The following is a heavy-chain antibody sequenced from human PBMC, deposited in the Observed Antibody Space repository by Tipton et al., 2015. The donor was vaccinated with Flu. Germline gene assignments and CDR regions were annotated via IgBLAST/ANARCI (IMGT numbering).Heavy chain of an antibody. CDR1: GASISSSFY. CDR2: IHYSGYT. Sequence: TLSLTCYVSGASISSSFYWNWIRQPPGKGLEWIRYIHYSGYTNYNPSLRSRVSISAVTSKNQISLKLTSATAADTAVYYCAKMRELPNNWFDPWGQGTLVTVSS. J-gene: IGHJ5*02. V-gene: IGHV4-59*12. CDR3: AKMRELPNNWFDP. D-gene: IGHD1-7*01.